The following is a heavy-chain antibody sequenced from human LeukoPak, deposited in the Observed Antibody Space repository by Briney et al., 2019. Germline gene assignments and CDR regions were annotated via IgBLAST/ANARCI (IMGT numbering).Heavy chain of an antibody. J-gene: IGHJ6*02. V-gene: IGHV3-48*04. CDR2: ISSSSSTI. Sequence: GGSLRLSCAASGFTFSSYSMNWVRQAPGKGLEWVSYISSSSSTIYYADSVKGRFTISRDNAKNSLYLQMNSLRAEDTAVYYCAREGMATATAPSGYYYGMDVWGQGTTVTVSS. D-gene: IGHD5-24*01. CDR1: GFTFSSYS. CDR3: AREGMATATAPSGYYYGMDV.